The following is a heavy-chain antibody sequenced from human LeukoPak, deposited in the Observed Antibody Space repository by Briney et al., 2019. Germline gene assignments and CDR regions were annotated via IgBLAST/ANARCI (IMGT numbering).Heavy chain of an antibody. CDR2: IYSGGST. V-gene: IGHV3-53*01. CDR3: ARDRAYSAFDY. Sequence: GGSLRLSCAASGFTVSSNYMSWVRQAPGKGLEWVSVIYSGGSTYYADSVKGRFTISRDNSKNTLYLQMNSLRAEDTAVYYCARDRAYSAFDYWGQGTLVTVSS. J-gene: IGHJ4*02. D-gene: IGHD1-26*01. CDR1: GFTVSSNY.